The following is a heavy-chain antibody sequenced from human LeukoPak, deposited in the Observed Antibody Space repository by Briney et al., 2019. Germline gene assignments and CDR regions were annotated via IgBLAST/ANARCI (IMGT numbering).Heavy chain of an antibody. J-gene: IGHJ4*02. Sequence: GGSLRLSCAASGFTFSSYGMHWVRQAPGKGLEWVAVIWYDGSNKYYADSVKGRFTISRDNSKNTLYLQMNSLRAEDTAVYYCASLGIAVVLDYWGQGTLVTVSS. CDR3: ASLGIAVVLDY. D-gene: IGHD6-19*01. CDR2: IWYDGSNK. V-gene: IGHV3-33*01. CDR1: GFTFSSYG.